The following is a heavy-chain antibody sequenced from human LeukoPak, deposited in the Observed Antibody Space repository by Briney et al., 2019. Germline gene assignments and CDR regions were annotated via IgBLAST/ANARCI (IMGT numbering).Heavy chain of an antibody. CDR2: IYPGYSDA. D-gene: IGHD6-13*01. V-gene: IGHV5-51*01. Sequence: GKSLNISGKISVYRLTNNLIGWARHGPGKGLEWMGLIYPGYSDAKYSRSLKGEFTLSVDTSLSTAYLQLGGLRASDPAIYYCVRFALRSSLDHWGQGTLVTVSS. CDR1: VYRLTNNL. J-gene: IGHJ5*02. CDR3: VRFALRSSLDH.